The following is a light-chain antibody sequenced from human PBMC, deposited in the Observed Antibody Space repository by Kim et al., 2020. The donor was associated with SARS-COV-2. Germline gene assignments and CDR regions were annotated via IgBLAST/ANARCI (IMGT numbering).Light chain of an antibody. CDR2: HAS. Sequence: EIVLTQSPGTLSLSPGEGATLSCRASQSISNNYLAWYQQKPGQAPRLLIYHASSRATGIPDRFSGSGSGTDFTLTISRLEPEDFAVYYCQQYGSSVLTFGGGTEVEIK. CDR3: QQYGSSVLT. V-gene: IGKV3-20*01. J-gene: IGKJ4*01. CDR1: QSISNNY.